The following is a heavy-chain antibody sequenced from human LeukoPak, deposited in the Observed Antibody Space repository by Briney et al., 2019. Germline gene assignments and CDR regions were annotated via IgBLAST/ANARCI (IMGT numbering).Heavy chain of an antibody. V-gene: IGHV3-33*06. CDR2: IWDDGSSE. CDR3: AKPTRGSGSFLIDF. Sequence: GGSLRPSCAASGLTFSSYGMHWARQAPGKGLEWVAVIWDDGSSEYYGDSVKGRFTISRDNSKNTLYLQMNSLRAEDTAVYYCAKPTRGSGSFLIDFWGQGTLVTVSS. CDR1: GLTFSSYG. J-gene: IGHJ4*02. D-gene: IGHD1-26*01.